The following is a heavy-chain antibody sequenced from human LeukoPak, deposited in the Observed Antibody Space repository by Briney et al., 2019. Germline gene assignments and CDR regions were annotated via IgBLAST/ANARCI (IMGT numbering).Heavy chain of an antibody. J-gene: IGHJ6*02. CDR1: GFTFSTYG. D-gene: IGHD3-10*01. CDR2: IPYDGSNK. V-gene: IGHV3-30*03. Sequence: GGSLRLSCEASGFTFSTYGMHWVRQAPGRGLEWITLIPYDGSNKYYADSAKGRFTISRDNSKNTLYLQMNILRAEDTAVYYCARYYGSGRGYYGLDVWGQGTTVTVFS. CDR3: ARYYGSGRGYYGLDV.